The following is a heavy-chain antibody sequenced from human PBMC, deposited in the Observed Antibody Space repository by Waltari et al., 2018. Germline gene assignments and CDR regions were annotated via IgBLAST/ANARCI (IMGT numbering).Heavy chain of an antibody. CDR1: GFTASSNY. D-gene: IGHD3-3*01. V-gene: IGHV3-53*01. J-gene: IGHJ6*02. CDR2: IYGGDRT. CDR3: ARSPSRSGIDYYYGLDV. Sequence: EVQMVESGGGLIQPGGSLRLSCAVSGFTASSNYMNWVRQAPGKGLGWVSVIYGGDRTYYADSVKGRFTISRDNSKNTLYLQMSSLRAEDTAVYYCARSPSRSGIDYYYGLDVWGQGTTVTVSS.